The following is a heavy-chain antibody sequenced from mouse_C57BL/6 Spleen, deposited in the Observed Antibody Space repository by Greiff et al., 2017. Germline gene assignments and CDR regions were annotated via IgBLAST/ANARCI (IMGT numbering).Heavy chain of an antibody. J-gene: IGHJ4*01. Sequence: QVQLKQSGAELVRPGASVTLSCKASGYTFTDYEMHWVKQTPVHGLEWIGAIDPETGGTAYNQKFKGKAILTADKSSSTAYMELRSLTSEDSAVYYCTRDDGNYVGYAMDYWGQGTSVTVSS. CDR1: GYTFTDYE. CDR3: TRDDGNYVGYAMDY. V-gene: IGHV1-15*01. D-gene: IGHD2-1*01. CDR2: IDPETGGT.